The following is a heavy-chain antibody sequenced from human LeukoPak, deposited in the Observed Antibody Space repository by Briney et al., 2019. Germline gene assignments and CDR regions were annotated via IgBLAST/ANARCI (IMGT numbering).Heavy chain of an antibody. D-gene: IGHD3-10*01. J-gene: IGHJ6*03. V-gene: IGHV3-21*01. CDR2: ISSSSSYI. Sequence: GGSLRLSCAASGFTFSSYSMNWVRQAPGKGLEWVSSISSSSSYIYYADSVKGRFIISRDNAKNSLYLQMNSLRAEDTAVYYCARVDYGSGSYYYYMDVWGKGTTVTISS. CDR3: ARVDYGSGSYYYYMDV. CDR1: GFTFSSYS.